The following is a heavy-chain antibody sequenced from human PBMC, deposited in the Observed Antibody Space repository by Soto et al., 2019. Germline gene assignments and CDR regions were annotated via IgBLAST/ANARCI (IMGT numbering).Heavy chain of an antibody. Sequence: QVQLVQSGAEVKRPGSSVKVSCKASGDTFNFYSINWVRQAPGLGLEWLGRVNPILSLSNYAQRFQGRVTMTADKSTSTDYMILKSLISEDTAIYYCATSYGSGYRAFDYWGQGALVTVSS. V-gene: IGHV1-69*02. J-gene: IGHJ4*02. CDR1: GDTFNFYS. CDR2: VNPILSLS. CDR3: ATSYGSGYRAFDY. D-gene: IGHD3-10*01.